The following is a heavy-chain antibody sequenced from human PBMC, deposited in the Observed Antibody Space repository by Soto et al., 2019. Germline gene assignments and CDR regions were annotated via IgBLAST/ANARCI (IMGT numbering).Heavy chain of an antibody. V-gene: IGHV4-4*02. D-gene: IGHD2-2*01. CDR2: IYHSGST. CDR1: SGSISSSNW. CDR3: ARKVVPANYYMDV. Sequence: SETMSLTCAVSSGSISSSNWWSWVRQPPGKGLEWIGEIYHSGSTNYNPSLKSRVTISVDKSKNQFSLKLSSVTAADTAVYYCARKVVPANYYMDVWGKGTTVTVSS. J-gene: IGHJ6*03.